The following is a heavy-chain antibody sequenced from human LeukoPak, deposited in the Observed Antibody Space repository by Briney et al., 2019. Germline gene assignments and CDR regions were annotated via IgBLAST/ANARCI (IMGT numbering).Heavy chain of an antibody. CDR1: GGTFSSYA. D-gene: IGHD1-26*01. CDR2: IIPIFGTA. J-gene: IGHJ6*03. CDR3: ARDRVGATLVGRRENYYYMDV. V-gene: IGHV1-69*13. Sequence: SVKVSCKASGGTFSSYAISWVRQAPGQGLEWMGGIIPIFGTANYAQKFQGRVTITADESTSTAYMELSSLRSEDTAVYYCARDRVGATLVGRRENYYYMDVWGKGTTVTVSS.